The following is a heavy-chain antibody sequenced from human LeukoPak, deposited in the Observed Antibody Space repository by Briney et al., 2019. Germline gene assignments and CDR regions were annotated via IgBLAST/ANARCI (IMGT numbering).Heavy chain of an antibody. CDR3: ARTWSSGKEDYFDY. D-gene: IGHD3-22*01. CDR2: TNPNSGGT. J-gene: IGHJ4*02. V-gene: IGHV1-2*02. Sequence: ASVKVSCKASGYTFTGYYMHWVRQAPGQGLEWMGWTNPNSGGTNYAQKFQGRVTMTRDTSISTAYMELSRLRSDDTAVYYCARTWSSGKEDYFDYWGQGTLVTVSS. CDR1: GYTFTGYY.